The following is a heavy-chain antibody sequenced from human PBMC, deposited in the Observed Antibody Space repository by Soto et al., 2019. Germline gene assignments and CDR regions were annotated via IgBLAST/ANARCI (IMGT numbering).Heavy chain of an antibody. CDR3: ARGPSGDKVHY. CDR1: GGSITSDYSC. CDR2: IFDSGTT. Sequence: QVQLQESGPGLVKPSQTLSLTCTVSGGSITSDYSCWSWIRQPPGEGLEWIGHIFDSGTTSTNPSLRSQVAISLDTSKNHFSLTLRSVTAADTAVYYCARGPSGDKVHYWGQGALVTVSS. D-gene: IGHD7-27*01. V-gene: IGHV4-30-4*01. J-gene: IGHJ4*02.